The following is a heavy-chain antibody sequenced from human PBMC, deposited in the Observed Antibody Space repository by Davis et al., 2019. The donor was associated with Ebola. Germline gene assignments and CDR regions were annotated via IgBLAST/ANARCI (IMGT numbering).Heavy chain of an antibody. CDR3: ARDLAVTTGHFDY. CDR2: INPNSGGT. V-gene: IGHV1-2*02. Sequence: ASVKVSCKTSGYTFSDYYIHWVRQAPGQGLEWMGWINPNSGGTNYAQKFQGRVTMTRDTSISTAYMELSRLRSDDTAVYYCARDLAVTTGHFDYWGQGTLVTVSS. D-gene: IGHD2-21*02. J-gene: IGHJ4*02. CDR1: GYTFSDYY.